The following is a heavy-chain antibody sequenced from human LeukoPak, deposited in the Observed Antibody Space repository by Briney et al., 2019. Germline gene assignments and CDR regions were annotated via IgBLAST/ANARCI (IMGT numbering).Heavy chain of an antibody. CDR3: ARDQYYDSSGYSRGYGMDV. CDR2: ILYDGSNK. J-gene: IGHJ6*02. Sequence: GRSLRLSCAASGFTFSSHCMHWARQAPGKWLEWVAVILYDGSNKYYADSVKGRFTISRDNSKNTLYMKMISLRAEDTAVYYCARDQYYDSSGYSRGYGMDVWGQGTTVTVSS. CDR1: GFTFSSHC. V-gene: IGHV3-33*01. D-gene: IGHD3-22*01.